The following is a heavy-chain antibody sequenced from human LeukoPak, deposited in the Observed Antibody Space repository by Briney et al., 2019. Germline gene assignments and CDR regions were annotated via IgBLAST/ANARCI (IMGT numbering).Heavy chain of an antibody. D-gene: IGHD3-22*01. CDR3: ARDGAEGDNSAFDI. Sequence: GGSLRLSCAASGVTLSDHHMDWVRQARGKGLEWVGRTRNKARGYTTEYAASVKGRFTISRDDSKTLVYLQMNSLKTEDTAVYFCARDGAEGDNSAFDIWGQGTVVTVSS. J-gene: IGHJ3*02. V-gene: IGHV3-72*01. CDR2: TRNKARGYTT. CDR1: GVTLSDHH.